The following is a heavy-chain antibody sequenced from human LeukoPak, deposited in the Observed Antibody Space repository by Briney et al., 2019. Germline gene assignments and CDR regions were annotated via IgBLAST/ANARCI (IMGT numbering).Heavy chain of an antibody. D-gene: IGHD1-26*01. Sequence: SQTLSLTCTVCGGSISSGDYYWSWIRQPPGKSLEWIGYIYYSGSTYYNPSLKSRVTISVDTSKDQFSLKLSSVTAAGTAVYYCTRWGATRRYYYGMDVWGQGTTVTVSS. CDR2: IYYSGST. J-gene: IGHJ6*02. CDR1: GGSISSGDYY. V-gene: IGHV4-30-4*01. CDR3: TRWGATRRYYYGMDV.